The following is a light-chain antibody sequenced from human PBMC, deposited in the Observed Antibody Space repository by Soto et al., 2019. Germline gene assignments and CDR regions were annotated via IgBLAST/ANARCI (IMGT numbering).Light chain of an antibody. V-gene: IGLV2-14*01. CDR3: SSYTSTGTRV. CDR1: SSDVGGYNY. J-gene: IGLJ2*01. Sequence: QSVLTQPASVSESPGQSITISCTGTSSDVGGYNYVSWYQQHPGKVPKLMIYDVSNRPSGVSNRFSGSKSGNTASLTISGLQAEDEADYYCSSYTSTGTRVFGGGTKLTVL. CDR2: DVS.